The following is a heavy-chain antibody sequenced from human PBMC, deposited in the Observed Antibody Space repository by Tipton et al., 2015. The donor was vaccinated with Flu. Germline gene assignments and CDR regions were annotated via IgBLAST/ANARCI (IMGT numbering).Heavy chain of an antibody. V-gene: IGHV3-53*01. CDR3: ARAEGPPKGNSGWFAY. J-gene: IGHJ4*02. Sequence: SLRLSCAASGFTVSTSYMSWVRQAPGKGLEWVSVIYSGGDTMYTDSVKGRFTISRDNSRNTLYLQMSSLRAEDTALYYCARAEGPPKGNSGWFAYWGQGTLVTVSS. CDR2: IYSGGDT. CDR1: GFTVSTSY. D-gene: IGHD6-19*01.